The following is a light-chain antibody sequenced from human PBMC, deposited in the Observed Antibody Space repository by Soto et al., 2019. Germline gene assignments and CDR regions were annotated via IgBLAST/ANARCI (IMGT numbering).Light chain of an antibody. J-gene: IGKJ1*01. Sequence: EIVMTQSPATLSVSPGERATLSCRASQSVSSNLAWYQQKPGKAPRLLIYGASTRATGIPARFSGSGSGTEFTLTISSLQSEDFAVYYCQHYNNWPRTFGHGTKVEIK. CDR2: GAS. V-gene: IGKV3-15*01. CDR1: QSVSSN. CDR3: QHYNNWPRT.